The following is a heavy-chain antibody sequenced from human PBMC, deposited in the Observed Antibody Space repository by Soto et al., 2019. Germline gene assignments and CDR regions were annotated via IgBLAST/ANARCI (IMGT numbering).Heavy chain of an antibody. Sequence: QVQLVQSGAEVKKPGSSVKVSCTASGGTFSSYAISWVRQAPGQGLEWMGGINPIFGTANYAQKFQGRVTITADESTSTAYMELSSLRSEDTAVYYCASLQLRWLQPATNGYWGQGTLVTVSS. V-gene: IGHV1-69*01. CDR1: GGTFSSYA. D-gene: IGHD1-1*01. J-gene: IGHJ4*02. CDR3: ASLQLRWLQPATNGY. CDR2: INPIFGTA.